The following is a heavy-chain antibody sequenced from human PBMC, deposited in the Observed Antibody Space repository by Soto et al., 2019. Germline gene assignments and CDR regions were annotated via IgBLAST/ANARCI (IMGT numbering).Heavy chain of an antibody. CDR1: GFTFSSYA. CDR2: ISYDGSNK. V-gene: IGHV3-30-3*01. Sequence: GESLKISCAASGFTFSSYAMHWVRQAPGKGLEWVAVISYDGSNKYYADSVKGRFTISRDISKNTLYLQMNSLRAEDTAVYYYDSSGYGFYYFDYWGQGTLVTVSS. D-gene: IGHD3-22*01. J-gene: IGHJ4*02. CDR3: DSSGYGFYYFDY.